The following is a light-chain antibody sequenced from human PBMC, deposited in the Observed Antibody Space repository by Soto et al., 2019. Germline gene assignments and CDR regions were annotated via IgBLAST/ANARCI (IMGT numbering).Light chain of an antibody. J-gene: IGLJ1*01. V-gene: IGLV1-44*01. CDR3: AAWDDSLNAYV. Sequence: QSALTQSPSASGTPGQRVTISCSGSSSNIGSNLVNWYQQFPGTAPKLLIHTNNQRPSGVPDRFSGSKSGTSASLAISGLQSEDEADYSCAAWDDSLNAYVFGSGTKVTVL. CDR2: TNN. CDR1: SSNIGSNL.